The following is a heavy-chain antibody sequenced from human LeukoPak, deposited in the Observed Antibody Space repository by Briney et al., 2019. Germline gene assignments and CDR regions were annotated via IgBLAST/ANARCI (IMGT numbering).Heavy chain of an antibody. CDR3: ARSGSSWYSDDY. CDR1: GFTFSSYW. V-gene: IGHV3-48*01. Sequence: GGSLRLSCAASGFTFSSYWMSWVRQAPGKGLEWVSYISSGSRAIYYADSVKGRFTISRDNAKNSLYLQMNSLRAEDTAVYYCARSGSSWYSDDYWGRGTLVTVSS. CDR2: ISSGSRAI. J-gene: IGHJ4*02. D-gene: IGHD6-13*01.